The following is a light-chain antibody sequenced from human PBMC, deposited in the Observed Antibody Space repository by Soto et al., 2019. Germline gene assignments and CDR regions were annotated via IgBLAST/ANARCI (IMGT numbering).Light chain of an antibody. Sequence: DIQMTQSPSSLSASVGDRVTITCRASQSISSYLNWYQQKPGKAPKLLIYSASSLQSGVPSRFSVNGSGTDFTLTISSLQPEDFATYYCQQSYSTPVTFGPGTKVDIK. CDR3: QQSYSTPVT. V-gene: IGKV1-39*01. CDR1: QSISSY. J-gene: IGKJ3*01. CDR2: SAS.